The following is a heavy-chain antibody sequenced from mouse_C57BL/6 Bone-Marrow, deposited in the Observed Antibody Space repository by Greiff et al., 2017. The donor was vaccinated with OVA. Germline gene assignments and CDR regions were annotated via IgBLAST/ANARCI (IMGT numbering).Heavy chain of an antibody. CDR3: ARSWGRVDY. D-gene: IGHD3-3*01. CDR2: IYPRSGNT. Sequence: VKLVESGAELARPGASVKLSCKASGYTFTSYGISWVKQRTGQGLEWIGEIYPRSGNTYYNEKFKGKATLTADKSSSTAYMELRSLTSEDSAVYFCARSWGRVDYWGQGTTLTVSS. V-gene: IGHV1-81*01. CDR1: GYTFTSYG. J-gene: IGHJ2*01.